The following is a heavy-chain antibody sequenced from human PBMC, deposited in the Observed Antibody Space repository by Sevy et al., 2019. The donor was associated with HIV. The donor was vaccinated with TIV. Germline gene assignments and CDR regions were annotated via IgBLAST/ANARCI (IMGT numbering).Heavy chain of an antibody. CDR3: AREGCTRPHDY. D-gene: IGHD2-8*01. J-gene: IGHJ4*02. CDR2: LSFGCGKI. Sequence: GGSLRLSCAVSGFNFNIYSMSWVRQPPGKGLEWVSTLSFGCGKINYADSVKGRFIISRDDFKNTLYLQMNSLRAEDTAVYFCAREGCTRPHDYWGQGTLVTVSS. V-gene: IGHV3-23*01. CDR1: GFNFNIYS.